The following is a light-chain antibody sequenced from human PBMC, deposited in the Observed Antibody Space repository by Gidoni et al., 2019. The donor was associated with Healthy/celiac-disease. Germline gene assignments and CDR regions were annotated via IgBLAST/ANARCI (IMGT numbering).Light chain of an antibody. CDR1: QSVSSSY. Sequence: SVSTQSPVTLSLSPGERATLSCRASQSVSSSYLAWYQQKPGQAPRLLIYGASSRATGIPDRCSGSGSGTDFTLTISRLEPEDFAVYYCQQYGSSLLTFGGGTKVEIK. V-gene: IGKV3-20*01. J-gene: IGKJ4*01. CDR3: QQYGSSLLT. CDR2: GAS.